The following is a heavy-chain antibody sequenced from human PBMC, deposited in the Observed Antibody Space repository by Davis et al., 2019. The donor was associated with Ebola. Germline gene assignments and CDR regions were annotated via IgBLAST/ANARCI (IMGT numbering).Heavy chain of an antibody. J-gene: IGHJ3*02. V-gene: IGHV1-18*01. CDR3: ARVTLYCSSTSCYGVEALDI. CDR1: GYTFTTYA. Sequence: ASVKVSCKASGYTFTTYAMHWVRQAPGQRLEWMGWISAYNGNPNYAQKLQGRVTMTTDTSTSTAYMELRSLRSDDTAVYYCARVTLYCSSTSCYGVEALDIWGQGTMVTVSS. D-gene: IGHD2-2*01. CDR2: ISAYNGNP.